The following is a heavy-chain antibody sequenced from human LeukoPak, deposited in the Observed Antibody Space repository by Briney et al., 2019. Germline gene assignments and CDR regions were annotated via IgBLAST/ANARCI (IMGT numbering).Heavy chain of an antibody. V-gene: IGHV1-46*01. CDR2: INPSGGST. D-gene: IGHD5-18*01. CDR1: GYTFTSYY. J-gene: IGHJ4*02. Sequence: ASVKVSCKTSGYTFTSYYIHWVRQAPGQGLEWMGIINPSGGSTSYAQKFQGRVTMTRDMSTSTVYMELSSLRSEDTAVYYCARVVWGWDTAMPTPFDYWGQGTLVTVSS. CDR3: ARVVWGWDTAMPTPFDY.